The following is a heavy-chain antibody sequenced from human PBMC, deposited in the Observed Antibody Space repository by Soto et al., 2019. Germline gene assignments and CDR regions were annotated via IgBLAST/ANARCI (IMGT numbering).Heavy chain of an antibody. D-gene: IGHD2-15*01. J-gene: IGHJ4*02. CDR1: GYTFTSYG. Sequence: ASVKVSCKASGYTFTSYGISWVRQAPGQGLEWMGWISAYNGNTNYAQNLQGRVTMTTDTSTTTAYMELRSLRSDDTAVYYCAREYCSGGSCYGTDYWGQGTPVTVSS. CDR3: AREYCSGGSCYGTDY. CDR2: ISAYNGNT. V-gene: IGHV1-18*01.